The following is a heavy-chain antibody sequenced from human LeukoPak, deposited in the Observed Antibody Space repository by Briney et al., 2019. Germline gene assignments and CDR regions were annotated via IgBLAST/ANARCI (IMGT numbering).Heavy chain of an antibody. V-gene: IGHV3-21*01. D-gene: IGHD2-15*01. Sequence: GGSLRLSCAASGFTFSSFSMNWVRQAPGKGLEWVSSISRFSSYIYYADSVKGRFTISRDNAKNSLYLQMNSLRAEDTAMYYCARWFDCSGGSCYVENNWGQGTLVTVSP. CDR2: ISRFSSYI. J-gene: IGHJ4*02. CDR3: ARWFDCSGGSCYVENN. CDR1: GFTFSSFS.